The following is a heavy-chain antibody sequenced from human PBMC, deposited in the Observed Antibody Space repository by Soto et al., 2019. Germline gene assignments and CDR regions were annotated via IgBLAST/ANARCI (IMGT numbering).Heavy chain of an antibody. Sequence: PGESLKISCHGSGYSFIGYWVAWVRQMPGNGLEWMGIIYPGDSDTRYSPSFEGQVTISADRSISTAYLHWNSLRASDTAIYYCVRAGRARYGGYFDYWGQGTQVTVSS. V-gene: IGHV5-51*01. CDR2: IYPGDSDT. CDR1: GYSFIGYW. CDR3: VRAGRARYGGYFDY. D-gene: IGHD5-18*01. J-gene: IGHJ4*02.